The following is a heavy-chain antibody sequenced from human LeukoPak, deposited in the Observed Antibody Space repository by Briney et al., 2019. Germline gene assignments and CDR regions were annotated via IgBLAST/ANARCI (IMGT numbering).Heavy chain of an antibody. V-gene: IGHV3-30*18. CDR1: GFTFSSYG. CDR3: AKVSGDYSIPFDY. D-gene: IGHD4-11*01. Sequence: GRSLRLSCAASGFTFSSYGMHWGRQAPGKGLEGVAVISYDGSNKYYADSVKGRFTISRDNSKNTLYLQMNSLRAEDTAVYYCAKVSGDYSIPFDYWGQGTLVTVSS. CDR2: ISYDGSNK. J-gene: IGHJ4*02.